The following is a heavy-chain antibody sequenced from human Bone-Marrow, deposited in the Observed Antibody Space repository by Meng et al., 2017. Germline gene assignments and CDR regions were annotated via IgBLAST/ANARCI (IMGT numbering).Heavy chain of an antibody. CDR1: GYTFTSYD. Sequence: ASVQVSFKASGYTFTSYDFNWVRQATGQGLEWMGWMNPNSGNTDYAQKFQGRVTMTSNTSISTAYMELSSLRSEDTAVYYCARGPRYKSGYYYGMDVWGKGTTVTVSS. D-gene: IGHD5-18*01. V-gene: IGHV1-8*01. CDR2: MNPNSGNT. J-gene: IGHJ6*04. CDR3: ARGPRYKSGYYYGMDV.